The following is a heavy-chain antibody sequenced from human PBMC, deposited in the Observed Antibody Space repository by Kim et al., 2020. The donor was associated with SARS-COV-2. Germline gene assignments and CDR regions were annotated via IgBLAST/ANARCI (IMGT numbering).Heavy chain of an antibody. Sequence: GGSLRLSCAASGFTFSSYAMHWVRQAPGKGLERVAVISYDGSNKYYADSVKGRFTISRDNSKNTLYLQMNSLRAEDTAVYYCARDIDYDSSGYYNYWGQGTLVTVSS. D-gene: IGHD3-22*01. CDR3: ARDIDYDSSGYYNY. J-gene: IGHJ4*02. V-gene: IGHV3-30*04. CDR1: GFTFSSYA. CDR2: ISYDGSNK.